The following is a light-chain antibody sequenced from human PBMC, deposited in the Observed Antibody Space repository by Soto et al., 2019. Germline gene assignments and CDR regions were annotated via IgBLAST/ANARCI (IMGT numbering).Light chain of an antibody. Sequence: DIVMTQSPLSLPVTPGEPASISCRSCQSLLHSNGYNYLVWYLQRPGQSSQLLIYLGSNRAAGVPDRFSGSGSGTDFTLKISRVEAEDVGVYYCMQALQTPWTFGQGTKVEIK. J-gene: IGKJ1*01. CDR3: MQALQTPWT. V-gene: IGKV2-28*01. CDR1: QSLLHSNGYNY. CDR2: LGS.